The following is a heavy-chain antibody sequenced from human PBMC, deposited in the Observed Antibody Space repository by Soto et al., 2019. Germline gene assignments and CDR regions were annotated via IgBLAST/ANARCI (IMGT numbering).Heavy chain of an antibody. CDR3: ARPRYDGSGTPFDH. V-gene: IGHV3-74*01. Sequence: EVQLVESGGALVQPGGSLRLSCAAFGFTFSSYWMHWVRQAPGKGLVWVSRINGDGSTTTYADSVKGRFIISRDNAKNMLYLQMNSLTAEDTAVYYCARPRYDGSGTPFDHWGQGTLVTVSS. CDR2: INGDGSTT. J-gene: IGHJ4*02. CDR1: GFTFSSYW. D-gene: IGHD3-22*01.